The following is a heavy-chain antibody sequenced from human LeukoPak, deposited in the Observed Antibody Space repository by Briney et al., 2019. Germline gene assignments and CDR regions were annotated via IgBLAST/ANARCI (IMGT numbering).Heavy chain of an antibody. CDR1: GFTFSSYS. J-gene: IGHJ2*01. CDR2: ISSSSSYI. D-gene: IGHD2-21*02. V-gene: IGHV3-21*01. CDR3: ARDQVTQGLCYFDL. Sequence: GGSLRLSCAASGFTFSSYSMNWVRQAPGKGLEWVSSISSSSSYIYYADSVKGRFTISRDNAKNSLYLQMNSLRAEDTAVYYCARDQVTQGLCYFDLWGRGTLVTVSS.